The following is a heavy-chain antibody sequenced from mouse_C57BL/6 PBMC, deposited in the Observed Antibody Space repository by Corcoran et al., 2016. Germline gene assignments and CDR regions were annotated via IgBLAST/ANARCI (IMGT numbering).Heavy chain of an antibody. D-gene: IGHD1-1*01. J-gene: IGHJ1*03. CDR1: GYTFTDYY. V-gene: IGHV1-76*01. CDR3: AHDYYGSSYDWYFDV. CDR2: IYPGSGNT. Sequence: QVQLKQSGAELVRPGASVKLSCKASGYTFTDYYINWVKQRPGQGLEWIARIYPGSGNTYYNEKFKGKATLTAEKSSSTAYMQLSSLTSEDSAVYVCAHDYYGSSYDWYFDVWGTGTTVTVSS.